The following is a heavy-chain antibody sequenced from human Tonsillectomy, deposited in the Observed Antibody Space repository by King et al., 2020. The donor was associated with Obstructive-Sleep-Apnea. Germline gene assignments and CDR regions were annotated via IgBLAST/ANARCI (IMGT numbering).Heavy chain of an antibody. J-gene: IGHJ4*02. CDR1: GFTFDDYA. CDR2: ICGKCGSI. D-gene: IGHD6-19*01. Sequence: VQLVESGGGLVQPGRSLRLSCVASGFTFDDYAMHWVRQAPGKGLEWVSGICGKCGSICFVDSVNGRFTISRDKVKKSLYLQMNSLRVEDTALYYCAKDKDSSGWYADYWGQGTLVTVSS. V-gene: IGHV3-9*01. CDR3: AKDKDSSGWYADY.